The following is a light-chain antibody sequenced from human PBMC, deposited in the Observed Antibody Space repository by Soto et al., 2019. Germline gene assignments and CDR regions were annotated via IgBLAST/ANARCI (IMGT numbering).Light chain of an antibody. CDR2: DTS. V-gene: IGKV3-11*01. J-gene: IGKJ4*01. CDR3: HQRSNWPLT. Sequence: EIVLTQSPATLSLSPGERATLSCRASQTISSYLAWYQHKPGQAPMLLIYDTSNRATGIPARFSGSGSGTDYTLTISSLAPEDFAVYYCHQRSNWPLTFGGGTKVESK. CDR1: QTISSY.